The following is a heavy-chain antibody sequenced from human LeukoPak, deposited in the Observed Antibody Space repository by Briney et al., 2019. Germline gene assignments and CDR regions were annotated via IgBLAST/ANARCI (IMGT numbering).Heavy chain of an antibody. V-gene: IGHV3-30*03. Sequence: PGGSLRLSCAASGFTFSSYGMHWVRQAPGKGLEWVAVISHDGSYTYYADSVKGRFTISRDNSKNTLYVQMNSLRGEDTAVYYCASGWGYFDYWGQGMPVTVSS. CDR1: GFTFSSYG. J-gene: IGHJ4*02. CDR2: ISHDGSYT. CDR3: ASGWGYFDY. D-gene: IGHD6-19*01.